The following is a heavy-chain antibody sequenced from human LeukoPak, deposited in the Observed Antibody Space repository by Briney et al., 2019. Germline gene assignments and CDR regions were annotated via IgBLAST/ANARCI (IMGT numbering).Heavy chain of an antibody. D-gene: IGHD3-22*01. CDR3: ARLAYYYDSSGYYQDY. Sequence: ASVKVSCKASGYTFTSYGISWVRQAPGQGLEWMGWISAYNGNTNYAQKLQGRVTMTTDTSTSTAYMELRSLRSDDTAVYHCARLAYYYDSSGYYQDYWGQGTLVTVSS. CDR1: GYTFTSYG. CDR2: ISAYNGNT. J-gene: IGHJ4*02. V-gene: IGHV1-18*01.